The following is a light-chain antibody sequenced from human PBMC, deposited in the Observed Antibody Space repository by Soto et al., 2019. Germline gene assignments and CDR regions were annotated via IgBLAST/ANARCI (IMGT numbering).Light chain of an antibody. Sequence: EIVLTQSRATLSLSPGERAALSCRASQSVRSYLAWYQQKPGQAPRLLIYDASNRATGIPARFSGSGSGTDFTLTISSLEPEDFAVYYCQQSSNWPLTLGPGTKVDIK. V-gene: IGKV3-11*01. CDR3: QQSSNWPLT. CDR2: DAS. J-gene: IGKJ3*01. CDR1: QSVRSY.